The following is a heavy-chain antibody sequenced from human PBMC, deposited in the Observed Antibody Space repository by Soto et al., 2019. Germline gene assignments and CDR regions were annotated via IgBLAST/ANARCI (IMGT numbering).Heavy chain of an antibody. CDR2: IYYSGST. CDR1: GGSISSGGYY. J-gene: IGHJ5*02. D-gene: IGHD3-16*01. V-gene: IGHV4-31*03. Sequence: SETLSLTCTVSGGSISSGGYYWSWVPQHPGKGLEWIGYIYYSGSTYYNPSLKSRVTISVDTSKNQFSLKLSSVTAADTAVYYCARDWGPYWFDPWGQGILVTVSS. CDR3: ARDWGPYWFDP.